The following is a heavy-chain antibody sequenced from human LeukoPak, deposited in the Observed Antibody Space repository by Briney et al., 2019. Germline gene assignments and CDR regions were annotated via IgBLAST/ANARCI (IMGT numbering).Heavy chain of an antibody. CDR3: AREYYGSGSYYNGRSWFDP. Sequence: SETLSLTCTVSGGLISSGSSYWSWIRQPAGKGLEWIGRIYTSGSIDYNPSLKSRVTMSVDTSKNQFSLKLRSGTAADTAVYYCAREYYGSGSYYNGRSWFDPWGQGTLVTVSS. CDR2: IYTSGSI. D-gene: IGHD3-10*01. J-gene: IGHJ5*02. V-gene: IGHV4-61*02. CDR1: GGLISSGSSY.